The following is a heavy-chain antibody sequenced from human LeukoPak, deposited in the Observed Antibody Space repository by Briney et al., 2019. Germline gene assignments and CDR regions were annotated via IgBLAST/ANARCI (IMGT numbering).Heavy chain of an antibody. CDR1: GFTFSSYS. CDR2: ISSSSSYI. V-gene: IGHV3-21*01. D-gene: IGHD6-13*01. CDR3: AKDLVAAGFDY. J-gene: IGHJ4*02. Sequence: GGSLRLSCAASGFTFSSYSMNWVRQAPGKGLEWVSSISSSSSYIYYADSVKGRFTISRDNAKNSLYLQMNSLRAEDTAVYYCAKDLVAAGFDYWGQGTLVTVSS.